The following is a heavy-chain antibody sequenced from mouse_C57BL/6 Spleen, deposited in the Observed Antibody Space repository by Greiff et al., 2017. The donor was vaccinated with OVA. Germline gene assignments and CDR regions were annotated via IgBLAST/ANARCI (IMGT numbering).Heavy chain of an antibody. CDR3: ARVGGGYNYSYFDV. CDR2: INPSNGGT. Sequence: QVQLQQPGPDLVKPGASVKLSCKASGYTFTSYWMHWVKQRPGQGLEWIGNINPSNGGTNYNEKFKSKATLTVDKSSSTAYMQLSSLTSEDSAVFFCARVGGGYNYSYFDVGGTGPSVTVSS. CDR1: GYTFTSYW. V-gene: IGHV1-53*01. J-gene: IGHJ1*03. D-gene: IGHD1-1*01.